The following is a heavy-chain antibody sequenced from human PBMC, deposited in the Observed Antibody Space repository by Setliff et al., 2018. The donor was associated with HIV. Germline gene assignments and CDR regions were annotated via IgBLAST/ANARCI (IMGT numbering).Heavy chain of an antibody. CDR2: MNPNSGNT. CDR1: GYTFTSYD. J-gene: IGHJ6*02. D-gene: IGHD6-19*01. CDR3: ARLGSGWSDSYYYAMDI. V-gene: IGHV1-8*02. Sequence: ASVKVSCKASGYTFTSYDINWVRQATGQGLEWMGWMNPNSGNTAYAQKFQGRVTMPRNTSISTAYMELSSLRSEDTAVYFCARLGSGWSDSYYYAMDIWGQGTTVTVS.